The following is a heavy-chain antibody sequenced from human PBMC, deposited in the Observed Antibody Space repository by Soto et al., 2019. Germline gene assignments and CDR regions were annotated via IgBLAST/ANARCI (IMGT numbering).Heavy chain of an antibody. CDR3: ARGAYCGGDCYSRAEYYYYGMDV. V-gene: IGHV3-21*01. J-gene: IGHJ6*02. Sequence: GGSLRLSCAASGFTFSSYSMNWVRQAPGKGLEWVSSISSSSSYIYYADSVKGRFTISRDNAKNSLYLQMNSLRAEDTAVYYCARGAYCGGDCYSRAEYYYYGMDVWGQGTTVTVSS. D-gene: IGHD2-21*02. CDR1: GFTFSSYS. CDR2: ISSSSSYI.